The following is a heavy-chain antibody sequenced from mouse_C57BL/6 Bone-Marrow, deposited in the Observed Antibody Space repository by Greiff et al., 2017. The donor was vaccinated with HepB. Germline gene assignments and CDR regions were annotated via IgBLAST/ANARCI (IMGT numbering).Heavy chain of an antibody. D-gene: IGHD2-3*01. Sequence: DVKLVESGPGLVKPSQTVFLTCPVTRISITTGNYRWSWIRQFPGNKLEWIGYIYYSGTITYNPSLTSRTTITRDTPKNQFFLEMNSLTAEDTATYYCARDDGYLLFAYWGQGTLVTVSA. CDR1: RISITTGNYR. V-gene: IGHV3-5*01. CDR2: IYYSGTI. J-gene: IGHJ3*01. CDR3: ARDDGYLLFAY.